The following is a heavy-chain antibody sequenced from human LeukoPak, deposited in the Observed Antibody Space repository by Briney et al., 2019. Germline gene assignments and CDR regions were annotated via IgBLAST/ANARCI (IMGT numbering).Heavy chain of an antibody. Sequence: PGGSLRLSCAAYGFTFSNAWMSWVRQAPGKGLEWVSSISSSSSYIYYADSVKGRFTISRDNAKNSVYLQMNSLRAEDTAVYYCARGGDGYNLAGDYWGQGTLVIVSS. CDR2: ISSSSSYI. J-gene: IGHJ4*02. CDR1: GFTFSNAW. CDR3: ARGGDGYNLAGDY. D-gene: IGHD5-24*01. V-gene: IGHV3-21*01.